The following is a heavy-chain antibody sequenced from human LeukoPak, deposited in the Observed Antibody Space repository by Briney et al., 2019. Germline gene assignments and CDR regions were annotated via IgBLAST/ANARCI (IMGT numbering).Heavy chain of an antibody. CDR2: IYYSGST. D-gene: IGHD1-26*01. J-gene: IGHJ4*02. Sequence: SETLSLTCTVSSGSISNYYWSWIRQPPGKGLEWIGYIYYSGSTNYNPSLKSRVTISVDTSKNQFSLNLSSVTAADTAVYYCAGRYSGSLDYWGQGTLVTVSS. CDR1: SGSISNYY. CDR3: AGRYSGSLDY. V-gene: IGHV4-59*01.